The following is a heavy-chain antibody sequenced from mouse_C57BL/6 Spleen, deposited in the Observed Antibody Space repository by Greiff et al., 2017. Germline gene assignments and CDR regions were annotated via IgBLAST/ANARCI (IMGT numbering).Heavy chain of an antibody. CDR3: ARSEYYGSFDY. Sequence: EVQGVESGPELVKPGASVKISCKASGYSFTDYNMNWVKQSNGKSLEWIGVLNPNYGTTSYNQKFKGKATLTVDQSSSTAYMQLNSRTSEDSAVYYCARSEYYGSFDYWGQGTTLTVSS. J-gene: IGHJ2*01. V-gene: IGHV1-39*01. CDR2: LNPNYGTT. D-gene: IGHD1-1*01. CDR1: GYSFTDYN.